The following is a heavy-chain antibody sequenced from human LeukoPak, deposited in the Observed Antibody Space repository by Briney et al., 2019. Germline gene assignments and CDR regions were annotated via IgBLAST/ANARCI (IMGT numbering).Heavy chain of an antibody. CDR1: GFTFSNAW. D-gene: IGHD2/OR15-2a*01. CDR2: IKSKTDGGTT. CDR3: TKPDLLWVGEDV. J-gene: IGHJ6*02. V-gene: IGHV3-15*01. Sequence: GSLRLSCAASGFTFSNAWMSWVRQAPGKGLEWVGRIKSKTDGGTTDYAAPVKGRFTISRDDSKNTLYLQMNSLKTEDTAVYYCTKPDLLWVGEDVWGPGTTVTVSS.